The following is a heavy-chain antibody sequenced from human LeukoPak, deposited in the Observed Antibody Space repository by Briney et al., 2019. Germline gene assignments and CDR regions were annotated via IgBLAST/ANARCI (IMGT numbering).Heavy chain of an antibody. CDR3: ARRSNYYGILNWFDP. D-gene: IGHD3-10*01. J-gene: IGHJ5*02. Sequence: GESLKISCKGSGYSFTSYWIGWVRQMPGKGLEWMGIIYPGDSDTRYSPSFQGQVTISADKSISTAYLQWSSLKASDTAMYYCARRSNYYGILNWFDPWGQGTLVTVSS. V-gene: IGHV5-51*01. CDR2: IYPGDSDT. CDR1: GYSFTSYW.